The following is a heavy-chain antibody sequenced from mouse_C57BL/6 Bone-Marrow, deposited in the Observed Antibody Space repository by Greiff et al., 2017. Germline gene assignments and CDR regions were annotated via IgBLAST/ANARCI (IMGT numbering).Heavy chain of an antibody. Sequence: EVQLQQSGAELVRPGASVKLSCTASGFNIKDDYMHWVKQRPEQGLEWIGWIDPENGDTEYASKFQGKATITADTSSNTAYLQLSSLTSEDPAVYYCTTHDDYLWVAYWGQGTLVTVSA. V-gene: IGHV14-4*01. D-gene: IGHD2-4*01. CDR2: IDPENGDT. CDR1: GFNIKDDY. J-gene: IGHJ3*01. CDR3: TTHDDYLWVAY.